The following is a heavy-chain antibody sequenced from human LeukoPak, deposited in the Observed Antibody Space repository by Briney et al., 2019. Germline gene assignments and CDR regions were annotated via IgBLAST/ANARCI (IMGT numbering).Heavy chain of an antibody. CDR1: GGSISSGDYY. J-gene: IGHJ6*04. V-gene: IGHV4-30-4*01. CDR3: ARSGYSYGHHYYYGMDV. Sequence: SETLSLTCTVSGGSISSGDYYWSWIRQPPGKGLEWIGYIYYSGSTYYNPSLKSRVTISVDTSKNQFSLKLSSVTAADTAVYYCARSGYSYGHHYYYGMDVWGKGTTVTVSS. D-gene: IGHD5-18*01. CDR2: IYYSGST.